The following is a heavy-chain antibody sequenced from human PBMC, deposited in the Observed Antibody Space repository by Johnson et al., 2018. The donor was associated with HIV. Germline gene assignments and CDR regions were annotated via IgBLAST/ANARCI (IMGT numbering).Heavy chain of an antibody. CDR3: ARDGRKLTYYYDSSGYDDAFDI. J-gene: IGHJ3*02. V-gene: IGHV3-7*01. D-gene: IGHD3-22*01. Sequence: VQLVESGGGLVQPGGSLRLSCAVSGFTFSYYWMSWVRQAPGKGLEWVANIKQDGSEKYYVDSVKGRFTISRDNAKNSLYLQMNSLRAEDTAVYYCARDGRKLTYYYDSSGYDDAFDIWGKGTMVTVSS. CDR1: GFTFSYYW. CDR2: IKQDGSEK.